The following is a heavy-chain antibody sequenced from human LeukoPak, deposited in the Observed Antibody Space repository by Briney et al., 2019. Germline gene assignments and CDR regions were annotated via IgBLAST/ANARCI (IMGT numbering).Heavy chain of an antibody. J-gene: IGHJ4*02. Sequence: RSQTLSLTCDISGDSVSSDSAAWNWIRQSPSRGLEWLGRTYYRSRWYFDYALSVKGRISIKSDTLKNQFSLQLNSVTPADTAVYYCARVPGSSSGPREFDYWGQGTRVTVSP. V-gene: IGHV6-1*01. CDR1: GDSVSSDSAA. D-gene: IGHD6-19*01. CDR2: TYYRSRWYF. CDR3: ARVPGSSSGPREFDY.